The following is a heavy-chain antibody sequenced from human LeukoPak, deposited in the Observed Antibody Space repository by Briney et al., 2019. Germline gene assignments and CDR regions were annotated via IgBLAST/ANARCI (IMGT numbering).Heavy chain of an antibody. Sequence: QVQLQESGPGLVKPSETLSLTCTVSGGSISSYYWSWIRQPPWKGLAWIGYIYYSGSTNYNPSLKSRVTISVDTSKYQFSLKLSSVTAADTAVYYCASYDYGGRDAFDIWGQGTMVTVSS. D-gene: IGHD4/OR15-4a*01. J-gene: IGHJ3*02. V-gene: IGHV4-59*01. CDR3: ASYDYGGRDAFDI. CDR2: IYYSGST. CDR1: GGSISSYY.